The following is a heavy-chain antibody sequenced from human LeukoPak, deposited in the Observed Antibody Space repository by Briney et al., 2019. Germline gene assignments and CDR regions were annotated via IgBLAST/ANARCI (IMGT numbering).Heavy chain of an antibody. Sequence: GGSLRLSCAASGFTFSSYSMNWVRQAPGRGLEWVSSISSSSSYISYADSVKGRFTISRDNAKNSLYLQMNSLRAEDTAVYYCARVVSSSWYFDYWGQGTLVTVSS. CDR3: ARVVSSSWYFDY. CDR2: ISSSSSYI. D-gene: IGHD6-13*01. CDR1: GFTFSSYS. J-gene: IGHJ4*02. V-gene: IGHV3-21*01.